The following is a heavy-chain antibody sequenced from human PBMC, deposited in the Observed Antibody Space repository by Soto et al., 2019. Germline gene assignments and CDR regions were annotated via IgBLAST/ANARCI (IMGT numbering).Heavy chain of an antibody. CDR1: GFTFSSFA. Sequence: PGGSLRLSCAGSGFTFSSFAMSWVRQAPGKGLEWVSGISGSGDGTYYADSVKGRFTISRDNSKNKLFLQMNSLRGEDTAVYYCAKDASITVAGIQNYWGQGTLVTVSS. V-gene: IGHV3-23*01. CDR2: ISGSGDGT. CDR3: AKDASITVAGIQNY. J-gene: IGHJ4*02. D-gene: IGHD6-19*01.